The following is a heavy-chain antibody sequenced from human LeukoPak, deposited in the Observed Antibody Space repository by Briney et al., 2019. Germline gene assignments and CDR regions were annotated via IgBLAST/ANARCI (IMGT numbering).Heavy chain of an antibody. CDR3: ARAKVLRFLEWLADLFVLIGGFDP. Sequence: ASVKVSCKASGYTFTGYYMHWVRQAPGQGLEWMGWINPNSGGTNYAQKFQGRVTMTRDTSISTAYMELSRLRSDDTAVYYCARAKVLRFLEWLADLFVLIGGFDPWGQGTLVTVSS. V-gene: IGHV1-2*02. CDR2: INPNSGGT. CDR1: GYTFTGYY. J-gene: IGHJ5*02. D-gene: IGHD3-3*01.